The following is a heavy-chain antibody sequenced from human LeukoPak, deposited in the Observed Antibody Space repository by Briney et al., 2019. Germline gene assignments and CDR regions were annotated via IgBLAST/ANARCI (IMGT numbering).Heavy chain of an antibody. J-gene: IGHJ4*02. CDR3: ARGGDYGNFPDY. V-gene: IGHV3-74*01. D-gene: IGHD4-11*01. CDR1: GSTFGDYW. CDR2: TNTDESRT. Sequence: PGGSVTLSCAASGSTFGDYWMHWVRQAPGKGLVWVSRTNTDESRTSYTDSVKGRFTISRDNARNTLYLQMNSLRVEDTAVYYCARGGDYGNFPDYWGQGPLVTVSS.